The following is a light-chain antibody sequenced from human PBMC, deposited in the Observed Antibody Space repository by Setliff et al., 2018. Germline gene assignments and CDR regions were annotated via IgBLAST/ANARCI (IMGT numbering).Light chain of an antibody. Sequence: QSALTQPASVPGSPGQSITISCTGSSSDVGGYNHVSWYQQHPGKAPKLMIYDVGKRPSGVSNRFSGSKSGNTASLTISGLQAEDEADYYCSSYTGSNSHVFGTGTKVTV. CDR1: SSDVGGYNH. V-gene: IGLV2-14*01. J-gene: IGLJ1*01. CDR2: DVG. CDR3: SSYTGSNSHV.